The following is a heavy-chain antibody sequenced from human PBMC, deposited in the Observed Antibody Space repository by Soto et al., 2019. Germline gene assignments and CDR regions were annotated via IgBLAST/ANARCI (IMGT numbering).Heavy chain of an antibody. CDR2: ISISSSYI. CDR3: AREGSYWNDVGPD. J-gene: IGHJ4*02. Sequence: PVGSLRLSCAGSGFTFSSYSMNWVRQAPGKGLEWVSSISISSSYIYYADSVKGRFTISRDNAKNSLYLQMNSLRAEDKDVYFCAREGSYWNDVGPDWGQGTLVTVSS. V-gene: IGHV3-21*01. D-gene: IGHD1-1*01. CDR1: GFTFSSYS.